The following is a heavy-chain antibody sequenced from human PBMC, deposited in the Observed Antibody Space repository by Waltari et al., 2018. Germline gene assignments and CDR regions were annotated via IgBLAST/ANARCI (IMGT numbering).Heavy chain of an antibody. CDR1: GYSITSAYW. V-gene: IGHV4-38-2*01. CDR3: AGHEWGLPGF. Sequence: QVQLQESGPGLVKPSETLSLTCGVSGYSITSAYWWAWFRQPPGKGLGWIASIHYTGDTQYSPSLKSRVTISADKSKNEVSLRLTSVTAADTAVYYCAGHEWGLPGFWGQGTLVTVSS. CDR2: IHYTGDT. J-gene: IGHJ4*02. D-gene: IGHD1-26*01.